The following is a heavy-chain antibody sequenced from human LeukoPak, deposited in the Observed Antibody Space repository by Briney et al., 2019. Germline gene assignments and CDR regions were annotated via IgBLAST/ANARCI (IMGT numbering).Heavy chain of an antibody. D-gene: IGHD3-9*01. CDR1: GGSISSYY. V-gene: IGHV4-59*01. CDR3: ARDQMTYDILTGVYYYYGMDV. CDR2: IYYSGGT. J-gene: IGHJ6*02. Sequence: SETLSLTCTVSGGSISSYYWSWIRQPPGKGLEWIGYIYYSGGTNYNPSLKSRVTISVDTSKNQFSLKLSSVTAADTAVYYCARDQMTYDILTGVYYYYGMDVWGQGTTVTVSS.